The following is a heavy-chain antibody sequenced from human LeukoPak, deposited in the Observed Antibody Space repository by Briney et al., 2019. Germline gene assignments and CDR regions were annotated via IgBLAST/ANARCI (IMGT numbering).Heavy chain of an antibody. CDR3: ARGRWPDY. V-gene: IGHV3-21*01. CDR2: ITSSSSYI. J-gene: IGHJ4*02. D-gene: IGHD4-23*01. Sequence: PGGSLRLSCAASGFTFSTYTMNWVRQAPGKGLEWVSSITSSSSYIAYSDSVKGRFTISRDNAKNSLYLQMNSLRAEDTAVFYCARGRWPDYWGQGTLLIVSS. CDR1: GFTFSTYT.